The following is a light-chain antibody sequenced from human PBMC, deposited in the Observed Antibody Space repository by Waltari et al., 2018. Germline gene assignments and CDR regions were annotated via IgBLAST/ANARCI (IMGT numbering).Light chain of an antibody. CDR1: QGISNY. CDR3: QKYNSAPRT. V-gene: IGKV1-27*01. Sequence: DIQMTQSPSSLSASVGDRVTITCRASQGISNYLAWYQQKPGKVPKLPVYGASTLQSGGPCRFSGSGSGTDLTLTISSLQPEEVGTYYCQKYNSAPRTFGQGTKVEIK. J-gene: IGKJ1*01. CDR2: GAS.